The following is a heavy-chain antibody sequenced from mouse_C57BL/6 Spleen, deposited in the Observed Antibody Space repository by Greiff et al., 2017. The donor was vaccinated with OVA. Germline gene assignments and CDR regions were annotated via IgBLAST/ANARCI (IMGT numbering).Heavy chain of an antibody. CDR1: GYTFTSYW. CDR2: IDPSDSYT. D-gene: IGHD1-1*01. Sequence: QVQLKQPGAELVRPGTSVKLSCKASGYTFTSYWMHWVKQRPGQGLEWIGVIDPSDSYTNYNQKFKGKATLTVDTSSSTAYMQLSSLTSEDSAVYYCARSPSTTVVDWYFDVWGTGTTVTVSS. V-gene: IGHV1-59*01. CDR3: ARSPSTTVVDWYFDV. J-gene: IGHJ1*03.